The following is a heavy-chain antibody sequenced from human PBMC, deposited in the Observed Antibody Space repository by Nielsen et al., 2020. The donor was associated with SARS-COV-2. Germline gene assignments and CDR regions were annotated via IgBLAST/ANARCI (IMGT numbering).Heavy chain of an antibody. CDR2: IRGDAGST. Sequence: GGSLRPSCEASGFTFRSFAMSWVRQAPGKGLEWVSAIRGDAGSTYYADSVKGRFTISRDNSKDTLYLQMNSLRVEDTAVYYCAKVRYSSGWYAYDAFDIWGQGTMVTVSS. CDR3: AKVRYSSGWYAYDAFDI. CDR1: GFTFRSFA. V-gene: IGHV3-23*01. J-gene: IGHJ3*02. D-gene: IGHD6-19*01.